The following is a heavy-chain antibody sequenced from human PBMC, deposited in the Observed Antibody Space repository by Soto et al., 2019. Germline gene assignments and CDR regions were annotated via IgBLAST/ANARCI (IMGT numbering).Heavy chain of an antibody. V-gene: IGHV4-31*03. J-gene: IGHJ6*02. CDR1: GGSISSGGYY. D-gene: IGHD3-3*01. Sequence: SETLSLTCTVSGGSISSGGYYWSWIRQHPGKGLEWIGYIYYSGSTYYNPSLKSRVTISVDTSKNQFSLKLSSVTAADTAVYYCARDRITIFGVAKTYYYYYGMDVWGQGTTVTVSS. CDR3: ARDRITIFGVAKTYYYYYGMDV. CDR2: IYYSGST.